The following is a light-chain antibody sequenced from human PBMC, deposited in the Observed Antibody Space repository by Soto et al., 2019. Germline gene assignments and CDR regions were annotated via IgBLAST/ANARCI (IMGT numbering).Light chain of an antibody. V-gene: IGKV1-33*01. CDR1: QDISNY. J-gene: IGKJ1*01. CDR3: QHYYDVPRT. CDR2: DAS. Sequence: DIQLTQSPSSLSASVGDRVTIACQASQDISNYLNWYQEKPGKAPKLLIYDASNLETGVPSRFSGGGSGTDFTLTISSLQPEDIETYYCQHYYDVPRTFGQGTKVEIK.